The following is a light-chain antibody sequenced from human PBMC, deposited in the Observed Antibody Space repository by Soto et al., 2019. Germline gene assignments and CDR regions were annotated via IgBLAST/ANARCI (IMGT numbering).Light chain of an antibody. Sequence: DIQMTQSPATLSASVGDRVTISCRASHSVSSSLAWYQQKPGKAPKLLIYDASSLASGVPSRFSGSGSATEILLTISRLQHDDFANYRRQHYGGVWTFGQGTKVDIK. CDR3: QHYGGVWT. V-gene: IGKV1-5*01. CDR2: DAS. CDR1: HSVSSS. J-gene: IGKJ1*01.